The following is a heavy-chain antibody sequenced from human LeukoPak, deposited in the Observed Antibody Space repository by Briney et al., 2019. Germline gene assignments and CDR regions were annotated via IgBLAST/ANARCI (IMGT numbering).Heavy chain of an antibody. CDR2: IYYSGST. D-gene: IGHD5-12*01. V-gene: IGHV4-30-4*01. CDR1: GGSISSGDYY. J-gene: IGHJ5*02. Sequence: SQTLSLTCTVSGGSISSGDYYWSWIRQPPGKGLEWIGYIYYSGSTYYNPSLKSRVTISVDTSKNQFSLKLSSVTAADTAVYYCARASGYGLYWFDPWGQGTLVTVSS. CDR3: ARASGYGLYWFDP.